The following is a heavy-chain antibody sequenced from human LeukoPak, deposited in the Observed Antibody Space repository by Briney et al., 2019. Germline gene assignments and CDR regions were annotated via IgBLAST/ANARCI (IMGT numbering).Heavy chain of an antibody. D-gene: IGHD3-10*01. CDR2: ISGSGGST. CDR3: AKDAPITMVRGVIGRAGFDP. V-gene: IGHV3-23*01. CDR1: GFTFSSYA. J-gene: IGHJ5*02. Sequence: GGSLRLSCAASGFTFSSYAMSWVRQAPGKGLEWVSAISGSGGSTYYADSVKGRFTISRDNSKNTLYLQMNSLRAEDTAVYYCAKDAPITMVRGVIGRAGFDPWGQGTLVTVSS.